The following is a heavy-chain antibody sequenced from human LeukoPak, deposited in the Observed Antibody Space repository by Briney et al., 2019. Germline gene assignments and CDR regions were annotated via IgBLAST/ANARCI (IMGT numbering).Heavy chain of an antibody. CDR3: ARDKSSSFDY. CDR1: GFTFSSYC. J-gene: IGHJ4*02. CDR2: ISGNSSTI. D-gene: IGHD6-13*01. Sequence: GGSLRLSCAASGFTFSSYCMAWVRQAPGKGLEWVSYISGNSSTIYYADSVKGRFTISRDNAKNSLYLQMNSLRAEDTAVYYCARDKSSSFDYWGQGTLVTVSS. V-gene: IGHV3-48*01.